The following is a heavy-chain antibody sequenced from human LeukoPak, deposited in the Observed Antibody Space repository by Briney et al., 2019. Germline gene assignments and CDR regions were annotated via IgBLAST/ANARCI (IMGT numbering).Heavy chain of an antibody. CDR1: GFTFSIYA. J-gene: IGHJ6*02. V-gene: IGHV3-30*04. CDR2: ISHDGSTT. Sequence: GGSLRLSCAASGFTFSIYAIHWVRQAPGKGLEWVAVISHDGSTTYYADSVKGRFTISRDNAKNSLYLQMSNLRAEDTAVYFCARGGGLDVWGQGATVTVSS. D-gene: IGHD3-16*01. CDR3: ARGGGLDV.